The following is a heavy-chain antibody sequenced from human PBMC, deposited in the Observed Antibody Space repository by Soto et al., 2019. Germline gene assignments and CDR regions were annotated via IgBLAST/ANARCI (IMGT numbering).Heavy chain of an antibody. J-gene: IGHJ5*02. D-gene: IGHD2-2*01. Sequence: PSETLSLTCPVSGGSISSSSYYWGWIRQPPGKGLEWIGSIYYSGSTYYNPSLKSRVTISVDTSKNQFSLKLSSVTAADTAVYYCAREDIVVVPAAIPTWFDPWGQGTLVTVSS. V-gene: IGHV4-39*01. CDR2: IYYSGST. CDR3: AREDIVVVPAAIPTWFDP. CDR1: GGSISSSSYY.